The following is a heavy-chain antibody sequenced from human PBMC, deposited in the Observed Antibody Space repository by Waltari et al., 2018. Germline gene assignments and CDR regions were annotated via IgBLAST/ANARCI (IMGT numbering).Heavy chain of an antibody. CDR1: GFTFSSYW. D-gene: IGHD6-19*01. J-gene: IGHJ6*03. Sequence: EVQLVESGGGLVQPGGSLRLSCAASGFTFSSYWMSWVRQAPGKGLEWVANIKQDGSEKYYVDSGKGRFTISRDNAKNSLYLQMNSLRAEDTAVYYCAREWYSSGWGRTGVVYYYYYMDVWGKGTTVTVSS. CDR3: AREWYSSGWGRTGVVYYYYYMDV. V-gene: IGHV3-7*01. CDR2: IKQDGSEK.